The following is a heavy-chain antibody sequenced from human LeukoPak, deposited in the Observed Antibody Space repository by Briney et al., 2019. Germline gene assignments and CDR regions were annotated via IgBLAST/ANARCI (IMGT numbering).Heavy chain of an antibody. V-gene: IGHV5-51*01. CDR1: GYRFTRYW. D-gene: IGHD6-6*01. CDR3: ARHRSSSSHFDY. CDR2: IYPGDSDT. Sequence: GESLKISCKGSGYRFTRYWIGWVRQMPGKGLEWMGIIYPGDSDTRYSPSFQGQVTISADKSISTAYLQWSSLRASDTAMYYCARHRSSSSHFDYWGQGTLVTVSS. J-gene: IGHJ4*02.